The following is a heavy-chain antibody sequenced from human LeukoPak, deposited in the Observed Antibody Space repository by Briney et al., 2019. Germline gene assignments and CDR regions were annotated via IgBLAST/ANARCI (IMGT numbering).Heavy chain of an antibody. CDR1: SGSISTSNYY. D-gene: IGHD6-19*01. Sequence: PSETLSLTCTVSSGSISTSNYYWGWIRQPPGKGLEWIGSIYYSGSTYYNPSLKSRVTISVDTSKNQFSLKLSSVTAADTAVYYCARDPLNIAVAAFDLWGRGTLVTVSS. CDR2: IYYSGST. V-gene: IGHV4-39*07. CDR3: ARDPLNIAVAAFDL. J-gene: IGHJ2*01.